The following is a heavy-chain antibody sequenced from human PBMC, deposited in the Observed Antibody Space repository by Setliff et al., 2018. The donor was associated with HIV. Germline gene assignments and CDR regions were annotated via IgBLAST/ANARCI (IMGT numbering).Heavy chain of an antibody. V-gene: IGHV1-69*13. J-gene: IGHJ5*02. CDR3: ARVLLRTNPVYGVASNWFDP. CDR2: IIPIFNTA. CDR1: GGTFSSYA. Sequence: ASVKVSCKASGGTFSSYAISWVRQAPGQGLEWMGWIIPIFNTANYAQKFQGRVTITADESTSKADMELSSLRAEDTAVYYCARVLLRTNPVYGVASNWFDPWGQGTLVTVSS. D-gene: IGHD2-8*01.